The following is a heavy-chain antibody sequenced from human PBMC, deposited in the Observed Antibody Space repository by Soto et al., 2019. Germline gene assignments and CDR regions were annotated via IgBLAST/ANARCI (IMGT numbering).Heavy chain of an antibody. CDR1: EFTFSNYA. Sequence: GGSLRLSCAASEFTFSNYAMSWVRQAPGKGLEWVSAISYGGGTTYYADSVKGRFTISRDNSKNTLYLQMNSLRAEDTAVYYCAREGADSSSWYYYYYGMDVWGQGTTVTVSS. CDR3: AREGADSSSWYYYYYGMDV. CDR2: ISYGGGTT. J-gene: IGHJ6*02. V-gene: IGHV3-23*01. D-gene: IGHD6-13*01.